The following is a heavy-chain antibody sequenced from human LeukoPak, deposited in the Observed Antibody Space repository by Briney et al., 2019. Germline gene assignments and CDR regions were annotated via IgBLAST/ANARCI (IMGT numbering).Heavy chain of an antibody. CDR2: TYYRSKWYN. CDR3: ARGFRMGSGYDWDYGDYNYYYYMDV. Sequence: SQTLSLTCAISGDSVSSNSAAWNWIRQSPSRGLEWLGRTYYRSKWYNDYAVSVKSRITINPDTSKNQFSLQLNSVTPEDTAVYYCARGFRMGSGYDWDYGDYNYYYYMDVWGKGTTVTVSS. D-gene: IGHD5-12*01. V-gene: IGHV6-1*01. J-gene: IGHJ6*03. CDR1: GDSVSSNSAA.